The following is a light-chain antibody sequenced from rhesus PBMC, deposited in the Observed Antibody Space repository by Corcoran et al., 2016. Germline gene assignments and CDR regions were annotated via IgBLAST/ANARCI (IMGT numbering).Light chain of an antibody. CDR1: QGISSY. J-gene: IGKJ2*01. CDR2: EAS. Sequence: DIQLTQSPSSLSASVGDRVTITCRASQGISSYLAWYQQKSGKAPKLLIYEASNLKSGVPSRFRGSGSGTEFTLTISSLQPEDFATYYCQQHNNYPYSFGQGTKVEIK. V-gene: IGKV1-38*01. CDR3: QQHNNYPYS.